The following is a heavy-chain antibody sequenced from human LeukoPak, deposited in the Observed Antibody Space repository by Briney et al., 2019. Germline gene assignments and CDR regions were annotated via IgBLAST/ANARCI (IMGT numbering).Heavy chain of an antibody. CDR2: ISGSGGST. CDR1: GFTFSRYW. CDR3: AKDLIVGATS. Sequence: PGGSLRLSCAASGFTFSRYWMNWVRQAPGKGLEWVSAISGSGGSTYYADSVKGRFTISRDNSKNTLYLQMNSLRAEDTAVYYCAKDLIVGATSWGQGTLVTVSS. J-gene: IGHJ4*02. D-gene: IGHD1-26*01. V-gene: IGHV3-23*01.